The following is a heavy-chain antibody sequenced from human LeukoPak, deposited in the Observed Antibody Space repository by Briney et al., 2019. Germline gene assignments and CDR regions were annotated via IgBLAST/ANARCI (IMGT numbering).Heavy chain of an antibody. V-gene: IGHV5-51*01. J-gene: IGHJ4*02. Sequence: GESLKISCKGSGYSFTSYWIGWVRQMPGKGLEWMGIIYPGDSDTRYSPSFQGQVTISADKSISTAYLQWSSLKASDTASYYWARNMSEEQWLVTPGYYFDYGGKEPLATVSS. CDR2: IYPGDSDT. D-gene: IGHD6-19*01. CDR3: ARNMSEEQWLVTPGYYFDY. CDR1: GYSFTSYW.